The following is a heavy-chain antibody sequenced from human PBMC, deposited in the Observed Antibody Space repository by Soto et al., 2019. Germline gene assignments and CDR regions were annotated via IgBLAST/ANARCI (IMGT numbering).Heavy chain of an antibody. CDR3: ARGVVAAPGYYYMDV. CDR1: GGSFSGYY. V-gene: IGHV4-34*01. D-gene: IGHD2-15*01. Sequence: SETLSLTCAVYGGSFSGYYWSWIRQPPGKGLEWIGEINHSGSTNYNPSLKSRVTISVDTSKNQFSLKLSSVTAADTAVYYCARGVVAAPGYYYMDVWGKGTTVTVSS. CDR2: INHSGST. J-gene: IGHJ6*03.